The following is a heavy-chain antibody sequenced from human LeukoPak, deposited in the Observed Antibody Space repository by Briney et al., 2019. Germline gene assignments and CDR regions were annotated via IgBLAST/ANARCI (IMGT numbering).Heavy chain of an antibody. D-gene: IGHD3-22*01. Sequence: GRSLRLSCAASGFTFKNYVMHWVRQAPGKGLEGGAIISYDCSNKYYADSVKGRFTISRDNSKNTLYLQMNSLRAEATAMYYCARDGGYYDSSGSYFDYWGQGTLVTVSS. CDR3: ARDGGYYDSSGSYFDY. J-gene: IGHJ4*02. V-gene: IGHV3-30*04. CDR1: GFTFKNYV. CDR2: ISYDCSNK.